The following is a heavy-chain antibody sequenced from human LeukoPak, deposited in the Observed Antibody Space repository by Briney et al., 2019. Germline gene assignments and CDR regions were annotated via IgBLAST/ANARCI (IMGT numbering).Heavy chain of an antibody. V-gene: IGHV1-69*06. CDR2: IIPIFGTA. Sequence: SVKVSCKASGGTFSSYAISWVRQAPGQGLEWMGGIIPIFGTANYAQKFQGRVTITADKSTSTAYMELSSLRSEDTAVYYCARHEDTAMVVSPFDSWGQGTLVTVSS. J-gene: IGHJ4*02. CDR3: ARHEDTAMVVSPFDS. CDR1: GGTFSSYA. D-gene: IGHD5-18*01.